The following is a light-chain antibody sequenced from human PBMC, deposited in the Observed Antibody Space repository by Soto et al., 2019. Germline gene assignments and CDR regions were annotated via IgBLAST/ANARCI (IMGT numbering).Light chain of an antibody. J-gene: IGLJ1*01. V-gene: IGLV2-14*01. Sequence: QSALTQPASVSGSPGQSITISCTGTSSDVGGYNYVSWYQQHPGKAPKLMIYEVSNRPLGVSNRFSGSKSGNTASLTISGLQAEDEADYYCSSYAGSSNVFGTGTKVTVL. CDR3: SSYAGSSNV. CDR2: EVS. CDR1: SSDVGGYNY.